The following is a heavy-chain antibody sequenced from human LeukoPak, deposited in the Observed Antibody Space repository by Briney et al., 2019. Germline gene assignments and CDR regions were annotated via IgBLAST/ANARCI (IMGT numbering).Heavy chain of an antibody. CDR1: GFTFSSYG. CDR2: ISYDGSNK. J-gene: IGHJ4*02. V-gene: IGHV3-30*18. D-gene: IGHD6-19*01. CDR3: AKGRIAVAGVLDY. Sequence: GGSLRLSCAASGFTFSSYGMHWVRQAPGKGLEWVAVISYDGSNKYYADSVKGRFTISRDNSKNTLYLQMNSLRAEDTAVYYCAKGRIAVAGVLDYWGQGTLVTVSS.